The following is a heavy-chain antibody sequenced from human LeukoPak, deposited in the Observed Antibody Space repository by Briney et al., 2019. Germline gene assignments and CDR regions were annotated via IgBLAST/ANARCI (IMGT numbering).Heavy chain of an antibody. D-gene: IGHD6-13*01. V-gene: IGHV4-59*01. CDR1: GGSISSYY. CDR2: IYYSGST. J-gene: IGHJ6*03. Sequence: SETLSLTCTVSGGSISSYYWSWIRQPPGKGLEWIGYIYYSGSTNYNPSLKSRVTISVDTSKNQFSLKLSSVTAADTAVYYCARGGAGTLRYYYYYMDVWGKGTTVTVSS. CDR3: ARGGAGTLRYYYYYMDV.